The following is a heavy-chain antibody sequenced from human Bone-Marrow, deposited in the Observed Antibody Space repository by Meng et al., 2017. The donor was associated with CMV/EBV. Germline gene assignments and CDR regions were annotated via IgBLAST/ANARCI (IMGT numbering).Heavy chain of an antibody. Sequence: GESLKISCAASGFTFSSYAMHWVRQAPGKGLEWVAVISYDGSNKYYADSVKGRFTISRDNSKNTLYLQMNSLRAEDTAVYYCARTAYSYELWGSYGMDVWGQGNTVTVAS. CDR2: ISYDGSNK. CDR3: ARTAYSYELWGSYGMDV. J-gene: IGHJ6*02. D-gene: IGHD5-18*01. CDR1: GFTFSSYA. V-gene: IGHV3-30*04.